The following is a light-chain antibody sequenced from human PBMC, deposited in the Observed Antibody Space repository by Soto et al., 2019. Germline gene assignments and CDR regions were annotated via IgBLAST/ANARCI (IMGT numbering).Light chain of an antibody. CDR2: GTS. V-gene: IGKV3-20*01. J-gene: IGKJ1*01. Sequence: EVVLTQSPGTLSLSPGERATLSCRASQSISSNYLAWYQQKPGQAPSLLIYGTSNRATGVPDRFSGSGSGTDFTLIINRVEPEDFAVYFCQQSDDSPWTFGPGTRVEIQ. CDR1: QSISSNY. CDR3: QQSDDSPWT.